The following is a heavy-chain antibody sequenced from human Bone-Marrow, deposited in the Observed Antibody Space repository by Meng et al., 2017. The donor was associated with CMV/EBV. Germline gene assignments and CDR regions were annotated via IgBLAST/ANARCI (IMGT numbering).Heavy chain of an antibody. D-gene: IGHD2-8*01. CDR1: GYTFTGYY. CDR3: ARSDRNYCTNGVCYKY. Sequence: ASVKVSCKASGYTFTGYYMHWVRQAPGQGLEWMGWINPNSGGTNYAQKFQGRVTMTRDTSISTAYMELSRLRSDDTAVYYCARSDRNYCTNGVCYKYWGQGPRVTGSS. J-gene: IGHJ4*02. CDR2: INPNSGGT. V-gene: IGHV1-2*02.